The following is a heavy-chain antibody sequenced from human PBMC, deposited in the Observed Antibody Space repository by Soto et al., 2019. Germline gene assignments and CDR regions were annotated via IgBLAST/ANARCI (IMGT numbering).Heavy chain of an antibody. CDR1: GYSFTIYW. CDR2: IYPGDSDT. Sequence: GESLNLSCKGSGYSFTIYWIGWVRQMPGKGLEWMGIIYPGDSDTRYSPSFQGQVTISADKSISTAYLQWSSLKASDTAMYYCARHGDTYYYGMDVWGQGTTVTVSS. D-gene: IGHD5-18*01. J-gene: IGHJ6*02. CDR3: ARHGDTYYYGMDV. V-gene: IGHV5-51*01.